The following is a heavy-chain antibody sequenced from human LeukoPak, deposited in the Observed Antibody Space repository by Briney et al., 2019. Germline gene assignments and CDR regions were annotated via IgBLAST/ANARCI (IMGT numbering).Heavy chain of an antibody. CDR2: IYTSGSA. J-gene: IGHJ4*02. Sequence: SETLSLTCTVSGGSISSYYWSWIRQPAGKGLEWIGRIYTSGSANYNPSLKSRVTMSVDTSKNQFSLKLSSVTAADTAVYYCARSYSSSSPFDYWGQGTLVTVSS. CDR3: ARSYSSSSPFDY. V-gene: IGHV4-4*07. D-gene: IGHD6-6*01. CDR1: GGSISSYY.